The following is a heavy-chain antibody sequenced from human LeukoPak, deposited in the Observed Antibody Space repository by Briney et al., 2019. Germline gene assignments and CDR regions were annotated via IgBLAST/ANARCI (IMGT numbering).Heavy chain of an antibody. CDR2: ISSSSSYI. Sequence: GGSLRLSCAASGFTFSSYSMNWVRQAPGKGLEWVSSISSSSSYIYYADSVKGRFAISRDNAKNSLYLQMNSLRAEDTAVYYCARDPSAAAFDYWGQGTLVTVSS. V-gene: IGHV3-21*01. J-gene: IGHJ4*02. CDR1: GFTFSSYS. D-gene: IGHD6-13*01. CDR3: ARDPSAAAFDY.